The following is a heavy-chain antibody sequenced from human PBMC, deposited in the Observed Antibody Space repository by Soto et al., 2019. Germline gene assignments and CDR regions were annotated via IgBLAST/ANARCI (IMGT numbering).Heavy chain of an antibody. CDR1: GFTFNSYG. D-gene: IGHD5-18*01. Sequence: PGGSLRLSCAATGFTFNSYGMHWVRQAPGKGLEWLAVISYDGSKKYYADSVKGRFTISRDNSKNTLYLQMNSLRAEDTAVYYCARRIQPYYFDYWGQGTLVTVSS. J-gene: IGHJ4*02. CDR3: ARRIQPYYFDY. V-gene: IGHV3-30*03. CDR2: ISYDGSKK.